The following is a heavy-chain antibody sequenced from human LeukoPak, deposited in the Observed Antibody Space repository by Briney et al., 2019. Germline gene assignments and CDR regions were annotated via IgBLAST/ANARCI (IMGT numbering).Heavy chain of an antibody. V-gene: IGHV3-30*02. J-gene: IGHJ6*03. D-gene: IGHD1-26*01. CDR2: IRHDGSND. CDR3: AKGRGWEASYYYYYMDV. CDR1: GFIFSDYG. Sequence: GGSLRLSCAASGFIFSDYGFHWVRQAPGKGLEWLALIRHDGSNDYYADSVKGRFTISRDNSKNTLYLQMNSLRAEDTAVYYCAKGRGWEASYYYYYMDVWGKGTTVTISS.